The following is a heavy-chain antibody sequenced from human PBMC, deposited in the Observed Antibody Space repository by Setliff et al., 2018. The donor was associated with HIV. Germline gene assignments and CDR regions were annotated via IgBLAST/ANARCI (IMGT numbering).Heavy chain of an antibody. V-gene: IGHV3-72*01. Sequence: GGSLRLSCAASGFSFSNAWMNWVRQAPGKGLEWVGRIRNKANGYTREYDASLRGRFTILRDDSENTLYLQMDSLQIEDTAVYFCARSSLSVRIYDYWGQGTLVTVSS. CDR1: GFSFSNAW. CDR3: ARSSLSVRIYDY. CDR2: IRNKANGYTR. D-gene: IGHD3-10*02. J-gene: IGHJ4*02.